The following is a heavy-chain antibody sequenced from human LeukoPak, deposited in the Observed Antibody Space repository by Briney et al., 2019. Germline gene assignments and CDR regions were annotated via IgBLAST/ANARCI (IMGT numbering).Heavy chain of an antibody. Sequence: PAGSLRLSCAGSGLTFSDYYMTWIRQAPGKGLEWLSYVSSSSSHANYADSVKGRFTISRDNAKNSLYLQMNSLRAEDTAVYYCARGRVVDYWGQGTLVTVSS. V-gene: IGHV3-11*05. CDR2: VSSSSSHA. CDR3: ARGRVVDY. J-gene: IGHJ4*02. CDR1: GLTFSDYY.